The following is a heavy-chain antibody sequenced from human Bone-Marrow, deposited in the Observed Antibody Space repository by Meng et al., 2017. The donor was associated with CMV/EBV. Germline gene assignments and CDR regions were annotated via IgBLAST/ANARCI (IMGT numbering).Heavy chain of an antibody. CDR3: ARGKGYYYYYGMDV. CDR2: ISYDGSNK. J-gene: IGHJ6*02. Sequence: SGFTFSSYAMHWVRQAPGKGLEWVAVISYDGSNKYYADSVKGRFTISRDNSKNTLYLQMNSLRAEDTAVYYCARGKGYYYYYGMDVWGQGTTVTVSS. V-gene: IGHV3-30-3*01. CDR1: GFTFSSYA.